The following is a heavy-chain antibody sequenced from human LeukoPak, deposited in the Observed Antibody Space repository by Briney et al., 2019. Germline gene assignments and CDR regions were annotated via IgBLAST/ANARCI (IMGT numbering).Heavy chain of an antibody. J-gene: IGHJ6*03. CDR1: GFTFSSYA. CDR3: AKGGAVSSKSITMVRGTRRYYYYMDV. CDR2: ISGSGGST. Sequence: GSLRLSCAASGFTFSSYAMSWVRQAPGKGLEWVSAISGSGGSTYYADSVKGRFTISRDNSKNTLYLQMNSLRAEDTAVYYCAKGGAVSSKSITMVRGTRRYYYYMDVWGKGTTVTISS. D-gene: IGHD3-10*01. V-gene: IGHV3-23*01.